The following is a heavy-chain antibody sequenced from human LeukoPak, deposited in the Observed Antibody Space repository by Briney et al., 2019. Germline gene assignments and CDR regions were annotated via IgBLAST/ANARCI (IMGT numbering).Heavy chain of an antibody. CDR2: ISGSGGST. J-gene: IGHJ5*02. CDR3: ARKRLRFLVNWFDP. Sequence: GGSLRLSCAASGFTFSTYSMSWVRQAPGKGLEWVSAISGSGGSTYYADSVKGRFTISRDNSKNTLYLQMNSLRAEDTAVYYCARKRLRFLVNWFDPWGQGTLVTVSS. CDR1: GFTFSTYS. V-gene: IGHV3-23*01. D-gene: IGHD3-3*01.